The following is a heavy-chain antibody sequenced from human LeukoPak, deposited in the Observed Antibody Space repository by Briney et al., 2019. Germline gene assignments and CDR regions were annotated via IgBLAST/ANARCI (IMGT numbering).Heavy chain of an antibody. CDR2: IYTGGGT. Sequence: GGSLRLSCAVSGFSVRTNFMSWVRQAPGKGLEWVSVIYTGGGTDYADSVKGRFTISRDNSKNTLSLQMNSLRADDTAIYYCTRSGYRHPYHFESWGQGTLVIVSS. J-gene: IGHJ4*02. D-gene: IGHD3-22*01. V-gene: IGHV3-53*01. CDR1: GFSVRTNF. CDR3: TRSGYRHPYHFES.